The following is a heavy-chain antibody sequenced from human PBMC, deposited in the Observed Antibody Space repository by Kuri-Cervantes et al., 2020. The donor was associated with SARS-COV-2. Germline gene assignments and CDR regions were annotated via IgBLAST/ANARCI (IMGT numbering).Heavy chain of an antibody. Sequence: SETLSLTCTVSGGSISSYYWSWIRQPPGKGLEWIGYIYYNGSTNYNPSLKSRVTISVDTSKNQFSLKLSSVTAADTAVYYCARAITGIEHTVVLIATYYYYYYMDVWGKGTMVTVSS. V-gene: IGHV4-59*12. J-gene: IGHJ6*03. CDR3: ARAITGIEHTVVLIATYYYYYYMDV. D-gene: IGHD2-21*01. CDR2: IYYNGST. CDR1: GGSISSYY.